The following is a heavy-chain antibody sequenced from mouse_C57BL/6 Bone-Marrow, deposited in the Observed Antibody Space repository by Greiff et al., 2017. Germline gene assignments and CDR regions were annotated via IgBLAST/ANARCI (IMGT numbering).Heavy chain of an antibody. CDR1: GFNIKDDY. Sequence: VQLKESGAELVRPGASVKLSCTASGFNIKDDYIHWVKQRPEQGLEWIGWIDPEIGDTEYASKLQGKATITSDTSSNTAYLQLSSLTSDDTAVYYCSSFDGNYFDFWGQGTPLTVAS. J-gene: IGHJ2*01. CDR2: IDPEIGDT. CDR3: SSFDGNYFDF. D-gene: IGHD2-3*01. V-gene: IGHV14-4*01.